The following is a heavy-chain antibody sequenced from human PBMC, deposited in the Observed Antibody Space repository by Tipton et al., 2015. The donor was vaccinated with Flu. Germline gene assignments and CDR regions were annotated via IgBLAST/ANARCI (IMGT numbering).Heavy chain of an antibody. J-gene: IGHJ4*02. Sequence: GLVKPSETLSLTCAVSGGSIRSFFGGWIRQPPGKGLEWIGSIYYSGRTYYNPSLKSRVTMSVDTSKNQFSLKLNSVTAADTAVYYCARLSYYDVDLKNFYFEDWGQGTLVTVSS. D-gene: IGHD3-10*02. CDR2: IYYSGRT. V-gene: IGHV4-39*01. CDR3: ARLSYYDVDLKNFYFED. CDR1: GGSIRSFF.